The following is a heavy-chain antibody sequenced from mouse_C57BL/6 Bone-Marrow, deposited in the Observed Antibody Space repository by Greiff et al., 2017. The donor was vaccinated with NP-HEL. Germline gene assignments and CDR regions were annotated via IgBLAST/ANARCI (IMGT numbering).Heavy chain of an antibody. V-gene: IGHV1-62-2*01. CDR1: GYTFTEYT. CDR2: FYPGSGSL. CDR3: ARHAYYGNYGWYFDV. Sequence: QVQLQQSGAELVKPGASVKLSCKASGYTFTEYTIHWVKQRSGQGLEWIGWFYPGSGSLKYNEKFKDKATLTADKSSSTGYMELSRLQSEDSAVYFCARHAYYGNYGWYFDVWGTGTTVTVSS. J-gene: IGHJ1*03. D-gene: IGHD2-10*01.